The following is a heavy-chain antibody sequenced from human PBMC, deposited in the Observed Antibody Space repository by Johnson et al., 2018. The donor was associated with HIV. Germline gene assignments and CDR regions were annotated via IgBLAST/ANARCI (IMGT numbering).Heavy chain of an antibody. D-gene: IGHD5-18*01. CDR1: GFIFSNYA. J-gene: IGHJ3*02. Sequence: VQLVESGGGVVQPGRSLRLSCAASGFIFSNYAMSWVRQPPGKGLEWVSVIYDRGSTYDADSVRGRFTISRDNSKNTLYLQMNSLRAEDTAVYYCARDQYSCGYTDAFDIWGQGTMVTVSS. V-gene: IGHV3-66*01. CDR2: IYDRGST. CDR3: ARDQYSCGYTDAFDI.